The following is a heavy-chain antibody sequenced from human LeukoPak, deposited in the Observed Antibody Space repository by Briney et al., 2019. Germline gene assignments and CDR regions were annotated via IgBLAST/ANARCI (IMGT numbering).Heavy chain of an antibody. D-gene: IGHD6-6*01. J-gene: IGHJ6*03. Sequence: SETLSLTCTVSGGSISSYYWSWIRQPAGKGLEWIGRIYTSGSTNYNPSLKSRVTMSVDTSKNQFSLKLSSVTAADTAVYYCARAHLPYSSSSPYYYMDVWGKGTTVTVSS. CDR1: GGSISSYY. CDR2: IYTSGST. CDR3: ARAHLPYSSSSPYYYMDV. V-gene: IGHV4-4*07.